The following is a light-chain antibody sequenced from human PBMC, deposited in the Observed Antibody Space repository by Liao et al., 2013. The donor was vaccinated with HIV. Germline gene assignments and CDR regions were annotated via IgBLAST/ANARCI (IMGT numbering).Light chain of an antibody. CDR2: YDS. CDR1: NIGSKS. Sequence: SYDLTQPPSVSVAPGKTARITCGGNNIGSKSVHWYQQKPGQAPVMVIFYDSDRPSGIPERFSGSNSGNTATLTISRVEAGDEADYYCQVWDSSTDWVFGGGTNLAVL. CDR3: QVWDSSTDWV. V-gene: IGLV3-21*04. J-gene: IGLJ3*02.